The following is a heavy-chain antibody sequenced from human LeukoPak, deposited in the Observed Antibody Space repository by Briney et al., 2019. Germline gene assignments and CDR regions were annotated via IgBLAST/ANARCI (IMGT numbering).Heavy chain of an antibody. CDR3: AKASEYYYDSSGSDFDY. D-gene: IGHD3-22*01. J-gene: IGHJ4*02. CDR1: GFTFSSYA. V-gene: IGHV3-23*01. CDR2: ISGSVGIT. Sequence: GGSLRLSCAASGFTFSSYAMSSGRQAPGKRLEWVSAISGSVGITYYADSVKGRFTISRDNSKNTLYLQMNSLRAEDTAVYYCAKASEYYYDSSGSDFDYWGQGTLVTGSS.